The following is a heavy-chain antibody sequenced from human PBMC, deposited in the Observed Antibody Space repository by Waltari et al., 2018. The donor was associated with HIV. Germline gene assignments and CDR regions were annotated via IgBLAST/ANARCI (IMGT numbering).Heavy chain of an antibody. Sequence: QVQLQQWGTGLLKPSGTLSLRCAISGTSFSGYYWGWIRQSPALGLEWIGEVSHSGDTNYNPSFAGRVSISADISKNQLSLNLTSLTAADTGVYFCARGSQHHDHWGQGTPVTVSS. CDR2: VSHSGDT. CDR3: ARGSQHHDH. V-gene: IGHV4-34*01. J-gene: IGHJ5*02. CDR1: GTSFSGYY.